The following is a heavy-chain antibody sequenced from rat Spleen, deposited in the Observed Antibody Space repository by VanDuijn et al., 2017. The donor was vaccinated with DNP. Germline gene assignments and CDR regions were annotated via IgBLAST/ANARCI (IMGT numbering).Heavy chain of an antibody. D-gene: IGHD1-9*01. V-gene: IGHV2-77*01. J-gene: IGHJ1*01. Sequence: QVQMKETGPGLVQTTQTLSVTCTVSGFSLNNYGVHWVRQAPGEGLEWMGMIWGDGGTNYSSHLKSRLSITRDTSKSQVFLTMNSLQTDDTAVYYCARDGYNYWYFDFWGPGTMVTVSS. CDR1: GFSLNNYG. CDR3: ARDGYNYWYFDF. CDR2: IWGDGGT.